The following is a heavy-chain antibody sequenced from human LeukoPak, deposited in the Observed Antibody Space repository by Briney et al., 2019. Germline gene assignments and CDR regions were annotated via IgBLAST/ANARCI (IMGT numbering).Heavy chain of an antibody. CDR3: ATVRGVRGVIITGWYFDL. J-gene: IGHJ2*01. CDR1: GYTFTSYD. D-gene: IGHD3-10*01. Sequence: ASVKVSCKASGYTFTSYDINWVRQATGQGLEWMGWMNPNSGNTGYAQKFQGRVTMTEDTSTDTAYMELSSLRSEDTAVYYCATVRGVRGVIITGWYFDLWGRGTLVTVSS. V-gene: IGHV1-8*02. CDR2: MNPNSGNT.